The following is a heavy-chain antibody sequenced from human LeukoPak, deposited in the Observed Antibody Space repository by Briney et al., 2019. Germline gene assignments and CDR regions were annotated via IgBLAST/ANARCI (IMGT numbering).Heavy chain of an antibody. CDR1: AFSLNAYS. V-gene: IGHV3-21*04. Sequence: GGSLRLSCAASAFSLNAYSMNWVRQAPGKGLEWVSSISYTGTYIYYADSVTGRFTISRDNAQNSLYLQMNSLRAEDTAIYYCVRDRGTYRPIDYWGQGTLVTVSS. J-gene: IGHJ4*02. D-gene: IGHD1-26*01. CDR2: ISYTGTYI. CDR3: VRDRGTYRPIDY.